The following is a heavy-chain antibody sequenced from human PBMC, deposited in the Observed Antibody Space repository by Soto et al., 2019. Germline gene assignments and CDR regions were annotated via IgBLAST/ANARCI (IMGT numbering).Heavy chain of an antibody. CDR3: ARDRSWHDLLWWFDP. J-gene: IGHJ5*02. CDR2: IIPGGSNV. V-gene: IGHV1-46*02. D-gene: IGHD1-1*01. CDR1: GDTFNFYS. Sequence: GASVKVSCKASGDTFNFYSINWVRQAPGQGLEWMGTIIPGGSNVAYAQKFQGRVTMIADTSTDTVYMELTSLTSDDTAVYYCARDRSWHDLLWWFDPWGQGTLVTVSS.